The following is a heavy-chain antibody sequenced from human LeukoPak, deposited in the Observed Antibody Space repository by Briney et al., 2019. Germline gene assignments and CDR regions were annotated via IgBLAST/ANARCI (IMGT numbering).Heavy chain of an antibody. CDR2: ITSCSSYI. CDR1: GFTFSSYS. D-gene: IGHD2-15*01. J-gene: IGHJ6*03. Sequence: PGGSLRLSCEVSGFTFSSYSMNWVRQAPGKGLEWVSSITSCSSYIYYADSVKGRFTISRDNARNSLYLQMNSLRAEDTAVYYCARGASSYWGYYYYYMDVWGKGTTVTVSS. V-gene: IGHV3-21*01. CDR3: ARGASSYWGYYYYYMDV.